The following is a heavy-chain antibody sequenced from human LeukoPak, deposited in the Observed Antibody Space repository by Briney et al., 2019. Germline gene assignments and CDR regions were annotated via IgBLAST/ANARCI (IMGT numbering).Heavy chain of an antibody. V-gene: IGHV3-74*01. Sequence: GGSLRLSCAASGFTFSSYWMHWVRQAPGKGLVWVSRINSDGSSTSYADSVKGRFTISRDNAENTLYLQMNSLRAEDTAVYYCARITGYYDSSGYYTVLGYYYGMDVWGQGTTVTVSS. D-gene: IGHD3-22*01. CDR1: GFTFSSYW. CDR2: INSDGSST. J-gene: IGHJ6*02. CDR3: ARITGYYDSSGYYTVLGYYYGMDV.